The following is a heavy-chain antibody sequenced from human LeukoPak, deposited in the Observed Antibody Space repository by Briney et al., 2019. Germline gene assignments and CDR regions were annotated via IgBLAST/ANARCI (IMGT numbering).Heavy chain of an antibody. CDR1: GFSFSSYS. V-gene: IGHV3-21*01. CDR2: ISSSGTYI. J-gene: IGHJ4*02. D-gene: IGHD6-13*01. Sequence: GGSLRLSCAASGFSFSSYSMNWVRQAPGQGLEWVSSISSSGTYIYYADSVKGRFTISRDNAKNSLYLQMNSLRAEDTAVYYCAKDYSSSSLHFDYWGQGTLVTVSS. CDR3: AKDYSSSSLHFDY.